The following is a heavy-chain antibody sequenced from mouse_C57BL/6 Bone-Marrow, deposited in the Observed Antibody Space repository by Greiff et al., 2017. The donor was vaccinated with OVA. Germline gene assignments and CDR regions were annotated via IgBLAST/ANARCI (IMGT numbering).Heavy chain of an antibody. D-gene: IGHD1-1*01. J-gene: IGHJ3*01. Sequence: QVQLQQPGAELVKPGASVKLSCKASGYTFTSYWMHWVKQRPGPGLEWIGMIHPNSGSTNYNEKFKSKATLTVDKSSSTAYMQLSSLTSEDSAVYYCAIYYYGRFAYWGQGTLVTVSA. V-gene: IGHV1-64*01. CDR3: AIYYYGRFAY. CDR2: IHPNSGST. CDR1: GYTFTSYW.